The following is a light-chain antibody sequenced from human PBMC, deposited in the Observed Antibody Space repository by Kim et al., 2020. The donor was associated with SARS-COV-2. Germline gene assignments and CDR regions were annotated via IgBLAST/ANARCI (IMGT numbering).Light chain of an antibody. J-gene: IGKJ1*01. CDR3: QQYDTYPWT. CDR1: QYITRR. V-gene: IGKV1-5*03. Sequence: SASVGDRVTITCRASQYITRRLAWYQQKPGKAPKVLISKASTLESGVPSTFSGSGSGTDFTLTISSLQPDDFATYYCQQYDTYPWTFGQGTKVDI. CDR2: KAS.